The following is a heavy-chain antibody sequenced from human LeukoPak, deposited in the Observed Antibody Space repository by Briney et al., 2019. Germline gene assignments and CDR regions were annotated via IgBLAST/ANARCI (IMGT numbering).Heavy chain of an antibody. Sequence: GVSPRLSCAASGFTFSSYVKTWVRQAPGKGLEWVSSIIDTGRSTYYADSVKCRFTIYRDNSKNTLYLQMNSLRAEDSALYYCAKGGISSSGLDYWGQGTLVTVSS. D-gene: IGHD6-19*01. CDR1: GFTFSSYV. V-gene: IGHV3-23*01. CDR2: IIDTGRST. J-gene: IGHJ4*02. CDR3: AKGGISSSGLDY.